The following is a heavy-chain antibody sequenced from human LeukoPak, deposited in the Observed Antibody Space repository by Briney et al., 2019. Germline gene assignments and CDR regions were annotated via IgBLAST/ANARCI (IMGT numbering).Heavy chain of an antibody. CDR3: ATHSKGYCSGGSCYSFDY. D-gene: IGHD2-15*01. CDR2: IYYSGST. V-gene: IGHV4-39*01. Sequence: PSETLSLTCSVPGDSISTSSSYWGWIRQPPGKGVEWFGSIYYSGSTYYNPSLKSRVTISVDTSKNQFSLKLSSVTAADTAVYYCATHSKGYCSGGSCYSFDYWGQGTLVTVSS. J-gene: IGHJ4*02. CDR1: GDSISTSSSY.